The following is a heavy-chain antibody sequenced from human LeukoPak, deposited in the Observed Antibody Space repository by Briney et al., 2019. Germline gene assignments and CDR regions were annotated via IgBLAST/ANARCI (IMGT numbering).Heavy chain of an antibody. Sequence: SETLSLTCAVYGGSFSGYYWGWIRQPPGKGLEWIGEINHSGSTNYNPSLKSRVTISVDTSKNQFSLKLSSVTAADTAVYYCARDDSSGYVDYWGQGALVTVSS. V-gene: IGHV4-34*01. CDR1: GGSFSGYY. CDR2: INHSGST. CDR3: ARDDSSGYVDY. J-gene: IGHJ4*02. D-gene: IGHD3-22*01.